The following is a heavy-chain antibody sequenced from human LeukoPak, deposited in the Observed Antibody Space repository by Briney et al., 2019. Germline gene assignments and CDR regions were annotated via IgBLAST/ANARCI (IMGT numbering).Heavy chain of an antibody. CDR2: ITDSGSYI. CDR1: GFTLSCCA. Sequence: GGSLRLSCAASGFTLSCCAMSWVRQAPGKGLEWVSSITDSGSYIYYAESVKGRFTISRHNSKNTLYLQMNSLRAEDTAVYYCARENYNYYYGMDVWGQGTTVTVSS. V-gene: IGHV3-23*01. J-gene: IGHJ6*02. CDR3: ARENYNYYYGMDV.